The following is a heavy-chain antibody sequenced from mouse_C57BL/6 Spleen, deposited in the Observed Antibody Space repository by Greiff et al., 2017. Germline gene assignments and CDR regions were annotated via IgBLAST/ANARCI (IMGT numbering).Heavy chain of an antibody. CDR3: VRDAMDY. Sequence: DVHLVESGGGLVQPKGSLKLSCAASGFSFNTYAMHWVRQAPGQGLEWVARIRSKSNNYATYYAESVKDRFTISRDDSESMRYLQMNDLKAEDRARYYCVRDAMDYWGKGTSVTVSS. CDR2: IRSKSNNYAT. V-gene: IGHV10-1*01. J-gene: IGHJ4*01. CDR1: GFSFNTYA.